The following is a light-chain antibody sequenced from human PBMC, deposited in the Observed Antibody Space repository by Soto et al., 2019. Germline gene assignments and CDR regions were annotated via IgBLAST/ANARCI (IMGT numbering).Light chain of an antibody. CDR2: EVS. V-gene: IGLV2-14*01. Sequence: QSVLTQPASVSGSPGQSITISCAGTTSDIGAYNYVSWFQQHPGTAPRLIIYEVSNRPSGVSNRFSGSKSGNTASLTISGLQTEDEADYYCNSYSGTNNYVFGTGTKVTVL. CDR1: TSDIGAYNY. J-gene: IGLJ1*01. CDR3: NSYSGTNNYV.